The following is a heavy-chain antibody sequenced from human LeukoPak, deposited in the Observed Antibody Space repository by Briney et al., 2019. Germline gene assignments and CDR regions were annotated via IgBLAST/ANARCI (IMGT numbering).Heavy chain of an antibody. Sequence: ASVKVSCKVSGYTFTELSMHWVRQAPGKGLEWMGGIDPENGDTIYAQKFQGRVTMTEDTSIDTAYMELSSLRSEDTAVYYCATSANNPGSFDIWGQGTMVTVSS. CDR2: IDPENGDT. D-gene: IGHD1-14*01. V-gene: IGHV1-24*01. CDR3: ATSANNPGSFDI. J-gene: IGHJ3*02. CDR1: GYTFTELS.